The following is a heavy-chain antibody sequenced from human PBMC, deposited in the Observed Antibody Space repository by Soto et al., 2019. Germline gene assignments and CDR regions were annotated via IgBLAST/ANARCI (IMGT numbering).Heavy chain of an antibody. CDR1: GCSINSFF. D-gene: IGHD3-22*01. Sequence: SETLSVPCPVSGCSINSFFWSWIRQPPGKGLEWIAYIHYSGTANYNPSLKSRVTISRDTSKNEFSLKLSSVSTADTAMYYCERLTYYDSTGAFDHWGQGALVTVSS. V-gene: IGHV4-59*01. CDR2: IHYSGTA. CDR3: ERLTYYDSTGAFDH. J-gene: IGHJ5*02.